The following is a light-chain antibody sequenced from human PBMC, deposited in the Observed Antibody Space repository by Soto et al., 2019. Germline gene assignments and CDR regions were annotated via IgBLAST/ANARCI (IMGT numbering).Light chain of an antibody. CDR3: QQYAGSPRFT. J-gene: IGKJ4*01. CDR1: QSVSSNY. V-gene: IGKV3-20*01. Sequence: EIVLTQSPGTLSLSPGERVTLSCRASQSVSSNYLAWYQQKPGQAPRLPIYSASSRATGIPDRFSGSGSGTDCTLTINTLEPEDFAVYSCQQYAGSPRFTLGGGTKVESK. CDR2: SAS.